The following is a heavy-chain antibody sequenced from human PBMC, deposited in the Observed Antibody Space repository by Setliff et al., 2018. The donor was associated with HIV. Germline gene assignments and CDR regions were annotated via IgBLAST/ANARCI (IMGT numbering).Heavy chain of an antibody. D-gene: IGHD3-10*02. CDR1: GFTFSTYT. CDR2: ISHDGSDK. CDR3: ARDRFPQSNIFGAWYFDL. Sequence: PGGSLRLSCAASGFTFSTYTMHWVRQAPGKGLEWVAVISHDGSDKYYADSVKGRFTISRDNSKNTLYLQMNSLRAEDTAVYYCARDRFPQSNIFGAWYFDLWGRGTLVTVSS. J-gene: IGHJ2*01. V-gene: IGHV3-30*01.